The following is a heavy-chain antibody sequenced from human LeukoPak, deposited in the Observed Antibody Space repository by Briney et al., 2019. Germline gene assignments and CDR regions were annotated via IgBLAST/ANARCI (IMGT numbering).Heavy chain of an antibody. CDR1: GGSFSGYY. CDR2: INHSGST. J-gene: IGHJ4*02. CDR3: ARGSKTPDY. Sequence: SETLSLTCAVYGGSFSGYYWSWIRQPPGKGLEWIGEINHSGSTNYNPSLKSRVTISVDTSKNQFSLKLSSVTAADTAVYYCARGSKTPDYWGQGTLVTVSS. V-gene: IGHV4-34*01.